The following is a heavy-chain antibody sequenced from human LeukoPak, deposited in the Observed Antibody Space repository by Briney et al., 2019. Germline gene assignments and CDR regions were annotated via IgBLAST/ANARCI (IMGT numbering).Heavy chain of an antibody. CDR3: ARDVGSYYFDY. CDR1: GGSISSYY. Sequence: SETLSLTCTVSGGSISSYYWSWIRQPPGKGLEWMGYIYYSGSTNYNPSLKSRVTISVDTSKNQFSLKLSSVTAADTAVYYCARDVGSYYFDYWGQGTLVTVSS. J-gene: IGHJ4*02. D-gene: IGHD1-26*01. CDR2: IYYSGST. V-gene: IGHV4-59*01.